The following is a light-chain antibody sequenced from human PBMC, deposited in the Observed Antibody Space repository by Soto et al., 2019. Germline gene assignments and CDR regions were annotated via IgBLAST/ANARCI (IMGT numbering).Light chain of an antibody. CDR2: WAS. Sequence: DIVMTQSPDSLAVSLGERATINCKSSQYVLYSSNNKNYLAWYQQKPGQPPKLLIYWASTRESGVPDRFSGSGSGTDFTLTISSLQAEDVAVYYCQQYYTTPITFGQGTRLE. V-gene: IGKV4-1*01. CDR3: QQYYTTPIT. CDR1: QYVLYSSNNKNY. J-gene: IGKJ5*01.